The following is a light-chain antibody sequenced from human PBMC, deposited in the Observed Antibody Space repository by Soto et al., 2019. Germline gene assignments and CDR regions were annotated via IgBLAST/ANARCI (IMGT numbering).Light chain of an antibody. CDR3: QQYDTSPRT. V-gene: IGKV3D-15*01. CDR1: QGIGDT. Sequence: EVVMTQSPATLSVSPGEGVTLSCRANQGIGDTLAWYQHKPGQTPRLLIYDASNRATGIPDRFSGSGSGTDFSLTISRLEPEDFAVYYCQQYDTSPRTFGQGTKVDIK. CDR2: DAS. J-gene: IGKJ1*01.